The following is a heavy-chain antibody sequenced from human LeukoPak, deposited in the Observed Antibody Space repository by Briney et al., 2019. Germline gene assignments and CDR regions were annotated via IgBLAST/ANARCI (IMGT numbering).Heavy chain of an antibody. CDR3: VGNGYYALDY. V-gene: IGHV4-4*02. CDR1: GDPINSIDW. D-gene: IGHD2/OR15-2a*01. CDR2: IYHSGGT. Sequence: SETLSLTCAVSGDPINSIDWWSWVRQSPSRGLEWIGEIYHSGGTNYNPSLKSRVTISVDKSKNHLSLKLTSVTAADTAVYFCVGNGYYALDYWGQGALVTVAS. J-gene: IGHJ4*02.